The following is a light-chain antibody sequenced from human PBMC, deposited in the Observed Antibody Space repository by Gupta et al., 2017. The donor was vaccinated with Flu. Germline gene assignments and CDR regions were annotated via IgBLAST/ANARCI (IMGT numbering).Light chain of an antibody. V-gene: IGKV1-39*01. CDR1: QSISTY. CDR3: QQSYRIPYT. Sequence: DIQMTQSPSSLSASVGDRVTITCRASQSISTYLNWYQHKPGKAPKVLIYAASTLQSGVPSRFSGSGSETEFPLTISSLQPEDFATYYCQQSYRIPYTFGQGTKLEIK. CDR2: AAS. J-gene: IGKJ2*01.